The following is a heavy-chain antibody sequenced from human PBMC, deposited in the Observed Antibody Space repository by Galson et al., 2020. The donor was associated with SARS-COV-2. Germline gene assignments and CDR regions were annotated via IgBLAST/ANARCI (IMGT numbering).Heavy chain of an antibody. D-gene: IGHD3-3*01. CDR3: AAPRITIFGVVIRNVYGMDV. Sequence: ETSETLSLTCTVSGGSISSSSYYWGWIRQPPGKGLEWIGSIYYSGSTYYNPSLKSRVTISVDTSKNQFSLKLSSVTAADTAVYYCAAPRITIFGVVIRNVYGMDVWGQGTTVTVSS. V-gene: IGHV4-39*01. CDR1: GGSISSSSYY. CDR2: IYYSGST. J-gene: IGHJ6*02.